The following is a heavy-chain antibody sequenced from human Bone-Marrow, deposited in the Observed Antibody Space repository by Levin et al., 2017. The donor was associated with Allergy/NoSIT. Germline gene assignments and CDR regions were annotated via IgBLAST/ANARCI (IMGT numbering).Heavy chain of an antibody. CDR2: ISGYNGDT. D-gene: IGHD2-8*01. CDR1: GYTFSTYG. V-gene: IGHV1-18*01. J-gene: IGHJ4*02. CDR3: ARECINGVCYPMY. Sequence: PVASVKVSCKASGYTFSTYGMNWLRQAPGQGLEWMGWISGYNGDTKYAQKFQGRVTMTTDASTSTAYMELRSRRSDDTAFYYCARECINGVCYPMYWGQGSLVTVSS.